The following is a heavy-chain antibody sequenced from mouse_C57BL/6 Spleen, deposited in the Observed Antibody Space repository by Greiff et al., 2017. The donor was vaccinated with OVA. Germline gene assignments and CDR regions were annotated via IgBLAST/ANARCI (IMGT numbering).Heavy chain of an antibody. CDR1: GFSLTSYG. Sequence: VKLMESGPGLVQPSQSLSITCTVSGFSLTSYGVHWVRQSPGKGLEWLGVIWSGGSTDYNAAFISRLSISKDNSKSQVFFKMNSLQADDTAIYYCASASFYYDYDGWYFDVWGTGTTVTVSS. V-gene: IGHV2-2*01. CDR3: ASASFYYDYDGWYFDV. CDR2: IWSGGST. D-gene: IGHD2-4*01. J-gene: IGHJ1*03.